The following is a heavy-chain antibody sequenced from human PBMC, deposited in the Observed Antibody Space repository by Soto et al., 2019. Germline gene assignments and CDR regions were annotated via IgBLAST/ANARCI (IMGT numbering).Heavy chain of an antibody. V-gene: IGHV3-23*01. D-gene: IGHD2-8*01. CDR1: GFTSTNYV. CDR3: AKDRVGGVPDAFDI. J-gene: IGHJ3*02. CDR2: ISGSGTTT. Sequence: PGGSLRLSCAASGFTSTNYVMNWVRQAPGKGLEWVSSISGSGTTTFYADSVKGRFIISRDYSKNTLYLQMNSLRAEDTALYYCAKDRVGGVPDAFDIWGQGTMVTVSS.